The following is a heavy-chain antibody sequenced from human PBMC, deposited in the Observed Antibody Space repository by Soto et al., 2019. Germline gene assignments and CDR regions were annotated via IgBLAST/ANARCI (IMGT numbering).Heavy chain of an antibody. CDR3: ARDLSGYDTYFDY. CDR1: GGSISSYY. D-gene: IGHD5-12*01. CDR2: IYYSGST. J-gene: IGHJ4*02. Sequence: PSETLSLTCTVSGGSISSYYWSWIRQPPGKGLEWIGYIYYSGSTNYNPSLKSRVTISVDTSKNQFSLKLSSVTAADTAVYYCARDLSGYDTYFDYWGQGTLVTVSS. V-gene: IGHV4-59*01.